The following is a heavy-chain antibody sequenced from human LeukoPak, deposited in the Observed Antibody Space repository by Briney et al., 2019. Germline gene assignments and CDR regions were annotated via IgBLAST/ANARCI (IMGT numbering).Heavy chain of an antibody. CDR3: AKDMDSSSWYPRSRYYYGMDV. Sequence: GGSLRLSCAASGFTFDDYAMHWVRQAPGKGLEWVSGISWNSGSIGYADSVKGRFTISRDNAKNSLYLQMNSLRAEDTALYSCAKDMDSSSWYPRSRYYYGMDVWGQGTTVTVSS. CDR2: ISWNSGSI. V-gene: IGHV3-9*01. J-gene: IGHJ6*02. D-gene: IGHD6-13*01. CDR1: GFTFDDYA.